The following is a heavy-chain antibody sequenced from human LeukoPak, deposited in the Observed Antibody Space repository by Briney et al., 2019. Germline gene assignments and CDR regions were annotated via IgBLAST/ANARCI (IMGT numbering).Heavy chain of an antibody. Sequence: GGSLRLSCAASGFTFSTYAMHWVRQAPGKGLDWVADISYDGSSRSYADSVRGRFIISRDNSKNTLYLQMNSLRAEDTAVYYCAKEGDFYDILTDYWGQGTLVTVSS. CDR3: AKEGDFYDILTDY. V-gene: IGHV3-30-3*01. D-gene: IGHD3-9*01. CDR1: GFTFSTYA. CDR2: ISYDGSSR. J-gene: IGHJ4*02.